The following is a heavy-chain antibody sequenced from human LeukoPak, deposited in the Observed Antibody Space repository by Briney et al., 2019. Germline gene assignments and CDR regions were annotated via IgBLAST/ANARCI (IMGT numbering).Heavy chain of an antibody. CDR2: ISYDGSNK. J-gene: IGHJ4*02. D-gene: IGHD6-13*01. Sequence: GGSLRVSCAASGFTFISYAMHWVRQARGKGLEWVAVISYDGSNKYYADSVKGRFTISRDNSKNTLYLQMNSLRAEDTAVYYCARDSGYSSSWPDYWGQGTLVTVSS. CDR3: ARDSGYSSSWPDY. V-gene: IGHV3-30*01. CDR1: GFTFISYA.